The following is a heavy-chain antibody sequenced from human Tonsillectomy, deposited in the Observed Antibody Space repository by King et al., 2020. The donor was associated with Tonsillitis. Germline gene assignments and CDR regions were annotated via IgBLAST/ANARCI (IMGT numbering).Heavy chain of an antibody. CDR2: IDWDDDK. Sequence: QVTLKESGPALVKPTQTLTLTCTFSGFSLSTGGMCVSWIRQPPGKALEWLARIDWDDDKYYSTSLKTRLTISKDTSKNQVVLTMTNMDPVDTATYYCARILGDRVGEPDPPYYYYMDVWGKGTTVTVSS. J-gene: IGHJ6*03. CDR3: ARILGDRVGEPDPPYYYYMDV. V-gene: IGHV2-70*15. D-gene: IGHD3-10*01. CDR1: GFSLSTGGMC.